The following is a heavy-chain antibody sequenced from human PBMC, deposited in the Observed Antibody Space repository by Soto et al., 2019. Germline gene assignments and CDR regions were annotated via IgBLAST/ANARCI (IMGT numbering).Heavy chain of an antibody. J-gene: IGHJ6*02. CDR2: IYYSGST. D-gene: IGHD2-2*01. V-gene: IGHV4-31*03. CDR3: ARLRLRYCISTSCSRSKDHYYYYGMDV. CDR1: GGSISSGGYY. Sequence: QVQLQESGPGLVKPSQTLSLTCTVSGGSISSGGYYWSWIRQHPGKGLEWIGYIYYSGSTYYNPSLKSRVTISVDTSKNPFSRKLSSVTAADTAVYYCARLRLRYCISTSCSRSKDHYYYYGMDVWGQGTTVTVSS.